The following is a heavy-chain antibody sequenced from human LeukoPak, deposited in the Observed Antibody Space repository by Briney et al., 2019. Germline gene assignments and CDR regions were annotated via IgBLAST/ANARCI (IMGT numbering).Heavy chain of an antibody. J-gene: IGHJ4*02. D-gene: IGHD2-8*02. Sequence: SQTLSLTCTVSGDSISNGVKYWSWIRQHPGRGLEWIVYIYHSGRSYYNPSLKSRITMSVDTSKNQFSLNLSSVTAADTAVYYCARDQVECTGGTCQSRVGFDFWGQGTLVTVSS. CDR3: ARDQVECTGGTCQSRVGFDF. V-gene: IGHV4-31*03. CDR1: GDSISNGVKY. CDR2: IYHSGRS.